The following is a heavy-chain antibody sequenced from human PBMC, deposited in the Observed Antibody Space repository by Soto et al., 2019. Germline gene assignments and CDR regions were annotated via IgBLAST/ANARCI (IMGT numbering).Heavy chain of an antibody. J-gene: IGHJ4*02. Sequence: EVQLVESGGDLIQPGGSLRLSCAASGFTVSGPYMNWVRQAPGKGLEWVSIINSVGSTYYADSVKGRFTISRDNSKNTLYLQMHSLRAEDTAVYYCPRGLTDAWEASGYWGQGTVVTVSS. CDR1: GFTVSGPY. CDR3: PRGLTDAWEASGY. V-gene: IGHV3-53*01. CDR2: INSVGST. D-gene: IGHD1-26*01.